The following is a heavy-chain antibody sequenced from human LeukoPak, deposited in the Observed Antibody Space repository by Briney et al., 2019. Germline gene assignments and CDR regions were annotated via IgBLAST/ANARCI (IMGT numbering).Heavy chain of an antibody. CDR1: GFTFSSYS. J-gene: IGHJ5*01. V-gene: IGHV3-48*04. CDR3: TRAITYFYGSVTYDWFDS. D-gene: IGHD3-10*01. Sequence: GGSLRLSCAASGFTFSSYSMNWVRQAPGKGLEWVSYISSSGSTIYYADSVKGRFTISRDNAKNSLYLQMNSLRAEDTAVYYCTRAITYFYGSVTYDWFDSWGQGTRVTVSS. CDR2: ISSSGSTI.